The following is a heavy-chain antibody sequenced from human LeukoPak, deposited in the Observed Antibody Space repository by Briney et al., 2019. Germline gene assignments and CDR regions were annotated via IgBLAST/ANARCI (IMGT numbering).Heavy chain of an antibody. D-gene: IGHD6-13*01. CDR2: IRYDGSNK. V-gene: IGHV3-30*02. J-gene: IGHJ3*02. CDR1: GFTFSSYG. CDR3: AKDRSDSSSWYSGVAFDI. Sequence: GGSLRLSCAASGFTFSSYGMHWVRQAPGKGLEWVAFIRYDGSNKYYADSVKGRFTISRDNSKNTLYLQMNSLRAEDTAVYYCAKDRSDSSSWYSGVAFDIWGQGTMVTVSS.